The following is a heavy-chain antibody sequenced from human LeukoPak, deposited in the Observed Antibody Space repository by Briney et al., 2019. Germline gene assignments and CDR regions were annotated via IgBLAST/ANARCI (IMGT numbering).Heavy chain of an antibody. V-gene: IGHV3-74*01. Sequence: GGSLRLSCAASGYTFSSSWMHWVRQAPGQGLVWVSRINSDGSSKVHADSVKGRFTISRDNAKNTFYLQMNSLRADDTAVYYCTRGNSGPDYWGQGTLVTVSS. CDR3: TRGNSGPDY. J-gene: IGHJ4*02. CDR1: GYTFSSSW. D-gene: IGHD5-12*01. CDR2: INSDGSSK.